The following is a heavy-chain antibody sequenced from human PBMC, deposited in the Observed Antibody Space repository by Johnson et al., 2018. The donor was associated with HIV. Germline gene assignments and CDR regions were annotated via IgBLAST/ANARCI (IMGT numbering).Heavy chain of an antibody. CDR2: ISYDGSNK. V-gene: IGHV3-30*04. D-gene: IGHD2-21*01. J-gene: IGHJ3*02. CDR1: GFTFSSYA. CDR3: AKGPQGIATPDACDI. Sequence: QVQLVESGGGVVQPGRSLRLSCAASGFTFSSYAMHWVRQAPVKGLEWVAVISYDGSNKYYAASVKGRFTISRDNSKNTLYLQMNSLRAEDTAVYYCAKGPQGIATPDACDIWGQGTMVTVSS.